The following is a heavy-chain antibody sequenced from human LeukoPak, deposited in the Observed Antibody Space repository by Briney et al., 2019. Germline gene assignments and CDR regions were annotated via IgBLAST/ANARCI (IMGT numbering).Heavy chain of an antibody. CDR3: ARDGSGTYYGDY. CDR2: IKPNSGGT. CDR1: GYTFTDYF. D-gene: IGHD2-2*01. Sequence: ASVKVSCKASGYTFTDYFIQWVRQALVQGLEWMGWIKPNSGGTNYAQKFQGRVTMTRDTSISTDYMELSRLESDDTAVYYCARDGSGTYYGDYWGQGTLLTVSS. V-gene: IGHV1-2*02. J-gene: IGHJ4*02.